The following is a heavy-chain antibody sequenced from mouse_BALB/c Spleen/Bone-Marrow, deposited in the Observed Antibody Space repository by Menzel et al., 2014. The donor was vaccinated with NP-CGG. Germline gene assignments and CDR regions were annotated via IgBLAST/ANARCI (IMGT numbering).Heavy chain of an antibody. CDR3: ATYDGYYFDY. CDR2: ISYSGST. J-gene: IGHJ2*01. CDR1: GDSITSGY. D-gene: IGHD1-2*01. V-gene: IGHV3-8*02. Sequence: VHVKQSGPSLVKPSQTLSLTCSVTGDSITSGYWNWIRKFPGNKLEYMGYISYSGSTYYNPSLKSRISITRDTSKNXYFLQFNSVTTEDTATYYCATYDGYYFDYWGQGTTLTVSS.